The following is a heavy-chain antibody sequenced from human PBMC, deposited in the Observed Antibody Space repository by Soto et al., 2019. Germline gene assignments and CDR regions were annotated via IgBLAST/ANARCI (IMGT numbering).Heavy chain of an antibody. V-gene: IGHV6-1*01. CDR3: ARTPRIAAAGTIRFDP. Sequence: QSQTLSLTCAISGDSVSSNSAAWNWIRQSPSRGLEWLGRTYYRSKWYNDYAVSVKSRITINPDTSKNQFSLQLNSVTPEDTAVYYCARTPRIAAAGTIRFDPWGQGTLVTVSS. D-gene: IGHD6-13*01. CDR1: GDSVSSNSAA. CDR2: TYYRSKWYN. J-gene: IGHJ5*02.